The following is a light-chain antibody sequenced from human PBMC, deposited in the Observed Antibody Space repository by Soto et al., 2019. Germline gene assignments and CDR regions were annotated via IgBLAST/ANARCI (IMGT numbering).Light chain of an antibody. V-gene: IGKV1-13*02. J-gene: IGKJ5*01. Sequence: AIQLTQSPSSLSASVGDRVTITCRASQGISSALAWYQQKPGKAPKLLIYDASSLESGVPSRFSGSGSGXXXXXXXXXXQXEXXXTYYCQQFNSYLTFGQGTRLEI. CDR2: DAS. CDR1: QGISSA. CDR3: QQFNSYLT.